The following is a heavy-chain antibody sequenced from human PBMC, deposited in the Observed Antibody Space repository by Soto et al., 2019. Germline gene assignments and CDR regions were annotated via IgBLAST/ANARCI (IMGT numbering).Heavy chain of an antibody. V-gene: IGHV3-11*06. Sequence: GGSLRLSCAASGFTFSDYYMSWIRQAPGKGLEWVSYISSSSSYTNYADSVKGRFTISRDNAKNSLYLQMNSLRAEDTAVYYCASTLLPYCSGGSCWNWFDPWGQGTLVTVSS. CDR2: ISSSSSYT. D-gene: IGHD2-15*01. J-gene: IGHJ5*02. CDR3: ASTLLPYCSGGSCWNWFDP. CDR1: GFTFSDYY.